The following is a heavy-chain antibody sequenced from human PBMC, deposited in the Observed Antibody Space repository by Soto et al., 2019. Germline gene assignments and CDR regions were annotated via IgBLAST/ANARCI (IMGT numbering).Heavy chain of an antibody. CDR2: IIPIFGTA. J-gene: IGHJ6*02. CDR1: GGTFSSYA. D-gene: IGHD3-3*01. V-gene: IGHV1-69*12. CDR3: ARDVTTIFGVVISHDYYYGMDV. Sequence: QVQLVQSGAEVKKPGSSVKVSCKASGGTFSSYAISWVRQAPGQGLEWMGGIIPIFGTANYAQKFQGRVTVTADESKENGYLEASSLKTEDTAVYYCARDVTTIFGVVISHDYYYGMDVWGQGTTVTVSS.